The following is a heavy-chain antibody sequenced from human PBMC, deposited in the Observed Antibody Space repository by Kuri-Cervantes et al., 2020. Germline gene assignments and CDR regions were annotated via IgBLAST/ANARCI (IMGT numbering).Heavy chain of an antibody. CDR1: GFTFSSYD. CDR2: IGTAGDT. Sequence: GESLKISCAASGFTFSSYDMHWVRQATGKGLEWVSAIGTAGDTYYPGSVKGRFTISRENAKNSLYLQMNSLRAEDTAVYYCARPPKRAYSSGYSYFDYWGQGTLVTVSS. V-gene: IGHV3-13*01. CDR3: ARPPKRAYSSGYSYFDY. D-gene: IGHD3-22*01. J-gene: IGHJ4*02.